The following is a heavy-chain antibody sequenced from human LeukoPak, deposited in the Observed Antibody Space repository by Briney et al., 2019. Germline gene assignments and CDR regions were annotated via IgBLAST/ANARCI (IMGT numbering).Heavy chain of an antibody. CDR1: GFTFSNYW. CDR3: ARDRSGSGSYYTLDY. V-gene: IGHV3-74*01. D-gene: IGHD3-10*01. CDR2: INNDGSTT. Sequence: GGSLRLSCAASGFTFSNYWMHWVRQTPGKGLVWVSRINNDGSTTSYADSVKGRFTISRDNAKNSLYLQMNSLRAEDTAVYYCARDRSGSGSYYTLDYWGQGTLVTVSS. J-gene: IGHJ4*02.